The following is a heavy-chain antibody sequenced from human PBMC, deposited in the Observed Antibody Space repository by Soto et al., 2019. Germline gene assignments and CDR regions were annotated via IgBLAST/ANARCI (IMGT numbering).Heavy chain of an antibody. CDR3: ARDRAYYYDSSGYYYWGRYYYYGMDV. V-gene: IGHV3-7*03. CDR1: EFTFSSCW. D-gene: IGHD3-22*01. CDR2: KKQDGSEK. J-gene: IGHJ6*02. Sequence: GGSLRLSCAASEFTFSSCWMGWVRQAPGKGLEWVANKKQDGSEKYYVNTVRGRFTNSRDNAKNSLYLQMNSLRAEDTAVYYCARDRAYYYDSSGYYYWGRYYYYGMDVWGQGTTVTVSS.